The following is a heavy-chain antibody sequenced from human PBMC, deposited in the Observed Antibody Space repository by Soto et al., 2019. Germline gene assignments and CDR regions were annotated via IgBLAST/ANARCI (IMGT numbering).Heavy chain of an antibody. D-gene: IGHD2-2*01. Sequence: GSLRLSCAASGFTFSSYGMHWVRQAPGKGLEWVAVISYDGSNKYYADSVKGRFIISRDNSKNTLYLQMNSLRAEDTAVYYCAKEHIVVVPAASHYGMDVWGQGTTVTVSS. CDR3: AKEHIVVVPAASHYGMDV. V-gene: IGHV3-30*18. CDR2: ISYDGSNK. CDR1: GFTFSSYG. J-gene: IGHJ6*02.